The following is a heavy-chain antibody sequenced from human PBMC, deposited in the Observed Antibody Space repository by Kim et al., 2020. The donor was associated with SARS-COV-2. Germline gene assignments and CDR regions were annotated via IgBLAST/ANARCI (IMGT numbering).Heavy chain of an antibody. Sequence: ASVKVSCKASGYTFTGHYMHWVRQAPGQGLEWMGRINPNSGAPNYAQKFQGRVTMTRDTSISTAYMELSRLRSDDTAVYYCARTIAVDTAMGDFDYWGQGTLVTVSS. J-gene: IGHJ4*02. CDR3: ARTIAVDTAMGDFDY. CDR1: GYTFTGHY. CDR2: INPNSGAP. V-gene: IGHV1-2*06. D-gene: IGHD5-18*01.